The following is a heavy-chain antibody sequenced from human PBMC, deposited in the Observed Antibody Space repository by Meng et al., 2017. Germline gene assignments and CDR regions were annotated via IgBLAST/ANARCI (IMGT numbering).Heavy chain of an antibody. CDR1: GGTFSSYA. J-gene: IGHJ4*02. CDR2: IIPIFGTA. D-gene: IGHD4-11*01. Sequence: QVELVRAGAEVKEPGSSVKVSCKASGGTFSSYAISWVRQAPGQGLEWMGGIIPIFGTANYAQKFQGRVTITADESTSTAYMELSSLRSEDTAVYYCARDDYSNYLPFDYWGQGTLVTVSS. V-gene: IGHV1-69*01. CDR3: ARDDYSNYLPFDY.